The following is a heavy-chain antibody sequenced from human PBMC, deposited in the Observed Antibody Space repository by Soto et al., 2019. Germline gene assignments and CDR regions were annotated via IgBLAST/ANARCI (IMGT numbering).Heavy chain of an antibody. CDR2: IKQDGSEE. V-gene: IGHV3-7*01. CDR1: GFTFSSYW. J-gene: IGHJ6*02. CDR3: ARIASSGRTWDV. Sequence: EVQLVESGGGLVQPGGSLRLSCVDSGFTFSSYWMSWVRQAPGKGLEWVGNIKQDGSEENYVDSVKGRFTISRDNAKNSMYLQRNSLRAEATAVYYCARIASSGRTWDVWGQGTTVVVSS. D-gene: IGHD3-3*02.